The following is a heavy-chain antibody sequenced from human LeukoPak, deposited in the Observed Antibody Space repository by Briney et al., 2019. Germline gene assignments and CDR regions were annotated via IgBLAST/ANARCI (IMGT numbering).Heavy chain of an antibody. CDR1: GGSISTYY. CDR2: IYYSGIT. J-gene: IGHJ3*02. D-gene: IGHD1-26*01. CDR3: ARWEASRVAFDI. V-gene: IGHV4-59*01. Sequence: PSETLSLTYTVSGGSISTYYWSWIRQPPGRGLEWIGYIYYSGITDYSPSLKSRVTISIDTSKKQFSLKLSSVTAADTAVYYCARWEASRVAFDIWGQGTLVTVSS.